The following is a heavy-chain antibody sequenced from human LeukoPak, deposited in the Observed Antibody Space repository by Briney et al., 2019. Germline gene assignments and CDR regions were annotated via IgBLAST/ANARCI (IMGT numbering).Heavy chain of an antibody. CDR3: ARDNRLAARPHYYGMDV. D-gene: IGHD6-6*01. Sequence: SQTLSLTCTVSGGSISSGGYYWSWIRQHPGKGLEWIGYIYYSGSTYYNPSLKSRVTISVDTSKNQFSLKLSSVTAADTAVYYCARDNRLAARPHYYGMDVWGQGTLVTVSS. CDR2: IYYSGST. CDR1: GGSISSGGYY. V-gene: IGHV4-31*03. J-gene: IGHJ6*02.